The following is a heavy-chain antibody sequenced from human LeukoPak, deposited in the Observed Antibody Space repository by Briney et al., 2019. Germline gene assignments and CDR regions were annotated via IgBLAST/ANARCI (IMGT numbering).Heavy chain of an antibody. CDR3: ARAVGYCSGGSCSLDY. CDR1: GGSFSGYY. Sequence: SETLSLTCAVYGGSFSGYYWSWIRQPPGKGLEWIGEIDHSGSTNYNPSLKSRVTISVDTSKNQFSLKLSSVTAADTAVYYCARAVGYCSGGSCSLDYWGQGTLVTVSS. V-gene: IGHV4-34*01. J-gene: IGHJ4*02. CDR2: IDHSGST. D-gene: IGHD2-15*01.